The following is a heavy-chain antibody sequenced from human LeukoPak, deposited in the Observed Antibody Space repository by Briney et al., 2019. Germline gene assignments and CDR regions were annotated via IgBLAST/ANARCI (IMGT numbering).Heavy chain of an antibody. J-gene: IGHJ3*02. CDR3: ATKSTNYDILTGYPYSDAFDI. CDR2: FDPEDGET. V-gene: IGHV1-24*01. D-gene: IGHD3-9*01. CDR1: GYTLTELS. Sequence: ASVKVSCKVSGYTLTELSMHWVRQAPGKGLEWMGGFDPEDGETIYVQKFQDRVIMTEDTSTDTAYMELSSLRSEDTAVYYCATKSTNYDILTGYPYSDAFDIWGQGTMVTVPS.